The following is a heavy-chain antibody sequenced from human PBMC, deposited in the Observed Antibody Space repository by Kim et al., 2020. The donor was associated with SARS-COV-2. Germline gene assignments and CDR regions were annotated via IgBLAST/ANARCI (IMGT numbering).Heavy chain of an antibody. J-gene: IGHJ4*02. CDR1: GFTFSSYA. Sequence: GGSLRLSCAASGFTFSSYAMSWVRQAPGKGLEWVSAISGSGGSTYYADSVKGRFTISRDNSKNTLYLQMNSLRAEGTAVYYCAKDLVSYDSWSGYADGYFCDNSGQGNLVTVSS. V-gene: IGHV3-23*01. CDR2: ISGSGGST. D-gene: IGHD3-3*01. CDR3: AKDLVSYDSWSGYADGYFCDN.